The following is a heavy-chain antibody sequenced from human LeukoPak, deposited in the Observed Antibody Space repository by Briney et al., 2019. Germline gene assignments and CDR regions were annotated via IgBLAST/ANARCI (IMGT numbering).Heavy chain of an antibody. CDR1: GYTFTSYG. J-gene: IGHJ4*02. CDR3: ARAQWELDY. Sequence: ASVKLSRKSSGYTFTSYGISWVRHAPGQGLEWMRWISAYNGNTIYAQKLQGRLTMPTDTSTSTAYMELRSLRSDDAAVYYCARAQWELDYWGQGTLVTVSS. D-gene: IGHD1-26*01. CDR2: ISAYNGNT. V-gene: IGHV1-18*01.